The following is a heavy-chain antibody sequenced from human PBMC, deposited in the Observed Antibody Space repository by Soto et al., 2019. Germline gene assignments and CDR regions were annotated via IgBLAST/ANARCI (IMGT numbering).Heavy chain of an antibody. CDR2: IYRPGNS. V-gene: IGHV4-38-2*02. CDR1: GFSISSGFY. D-gene: IGHD1-1*01. CDR3: AREKVGTTFFDN. J-gene: IGHJ4*02. Sequence: PSETLSLTCNVTGFSISSGFYWSWVRQTPGKGLEWIGSIYRPGNSYRNPSLEGRLIVSMDLSNNQFFLKLASVTAADTAIYYCAREKVGTTFFDNWGQGTQVTVS.